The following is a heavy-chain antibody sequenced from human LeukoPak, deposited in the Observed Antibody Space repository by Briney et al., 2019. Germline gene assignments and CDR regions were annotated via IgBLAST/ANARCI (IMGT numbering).Heavy chain of an antibody. J-gene: IGHJ4*02. D-gene: IGHD6-19*01. CDR3: ASVVQQWLGAFDY. Sequence: PGGSLRLSCAASGFTFSSYAMSWVRQAPGKGLEWVSAISGSGGSTYYADSVKGRFTISRDNSKNTLYLQMNSLRAEDTAVYYCASVVQQWLGAFDYWGQGTLVTVSS. CDR1: GFTFSSYA. V-gene: IGHV3-23*01. CDR2: ISGSGGST.